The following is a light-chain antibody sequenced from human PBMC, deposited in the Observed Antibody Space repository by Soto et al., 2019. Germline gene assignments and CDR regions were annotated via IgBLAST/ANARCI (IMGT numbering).Light chain of an antibody. Sequence: EIVLTQSPATLSLSPGERATVSCRASQSVSNNLGWYQQKPGQAPRLLIYDASNRATGIPARFSGSGSRTDFTPTISSLEPEDFAVYYCQHGGTFGQGTRLEIK. CDR3: QHGGT. V-gene: IGKV3-11*01. CDR1: QSVSNN. CDR2: DAS. J-gene: IGKJ5*01.